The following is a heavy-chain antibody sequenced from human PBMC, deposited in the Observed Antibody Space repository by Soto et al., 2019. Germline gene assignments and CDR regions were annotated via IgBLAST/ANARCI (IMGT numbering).Heavy chain of an antibody. Sequence: SETLSLTCAVYGGSFSGYYWSWIRQPPGKGLEWIGEINHSGSTNYNPSLKSRVTISVDTSKNQFSLKLSSVTAADTAVYYCAREDYGRKYYYYYYMDVWGKGTTVTVSS. CDR2: INHSGST. CDR3: AREDYGRKYYYYYYMDV. CDR1: GGSFSGYY. J-gene: IGHJ6*03. V-gene: IGHV4-34*01. D-gene: IGHD4-17*01.